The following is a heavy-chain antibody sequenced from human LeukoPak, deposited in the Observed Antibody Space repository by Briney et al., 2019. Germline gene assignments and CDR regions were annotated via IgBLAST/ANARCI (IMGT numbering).Heavy chain of an antibody. Sequence: GASVKVSCKASGYTFTSYGISWVRQAPGQGLEWMGWISAYNGNTNYAQKLQGRVTMTTDTSTSTAYMELRSLRSDDTAVYYCARENDSSGYYPIYYFDYWGQGTLVTVSS. D-gene: IGHD3-22*01. CDR3: ARENDSSGYYPIYYFDY. CDR1: GYTFTSYG. V-gene: IGHV1-18*01. J-gene: IGHJ4*02. CDR2: ISAYNGNT.